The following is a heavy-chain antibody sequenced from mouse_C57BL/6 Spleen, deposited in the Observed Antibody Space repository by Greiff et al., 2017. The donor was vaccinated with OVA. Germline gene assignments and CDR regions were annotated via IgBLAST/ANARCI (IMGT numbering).Heavy chain of an antibody. CDR3: ATSVLLSRYFDV. J-gene: IGHJ1*03. D-gene: IGHD1-1*01. CDR1: GFNIKDYY. Sequence: VQLQQSGAELVRPGASVKLSCTASGFNIKDYYMHWVKQRPEQGLEWIGRIDPEDGDTEYAPKFQGQATMTADTSSNTAYLQLSSLTSEDTAVYYCATSVLLSRYFDVWGTGTTVTVSS. CDR2: IDPEDGDT. V-gene: IGHV14-1*01.